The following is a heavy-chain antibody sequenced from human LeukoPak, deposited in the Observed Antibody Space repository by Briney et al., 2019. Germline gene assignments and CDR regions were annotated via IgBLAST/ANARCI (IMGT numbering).Heavy chain of an antibody. J-gene: IGHJ4*02. CDR2: LYYSGNT. CDR1: FGSISSYY. Sequence: KPSETLSLTCTVSFGSISSYYWSWIRQPPGKGLEWIGSLYYSGNTNYNPSLKSRVTISLDTSKNQFSLKLSSVTAADTAVYYCARGSSPFDYWGQGTLVTVSS. CDR3: ARGSSPFDY. V-gene: IGHV4-59*08.